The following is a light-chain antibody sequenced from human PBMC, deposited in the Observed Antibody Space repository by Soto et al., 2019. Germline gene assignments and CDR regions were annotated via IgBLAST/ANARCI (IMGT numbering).Light chain of an antibody. V-gene: IGKV1-33*01. CDR1: QDIRNY. CDR2: DAS. Sequence: DIQMTQSPSSLSASVGDRVTITCQASQDIRNYLNWYQQKPGKAPKLLIHDASTLETGVPSRFSGSGSGTHFTFTIISLQPEDIATYYCQQFDNLPLLTFGGGTKVEIK. CDR3: QQFDNLPLLT. J-gene: IGKJ4*01.